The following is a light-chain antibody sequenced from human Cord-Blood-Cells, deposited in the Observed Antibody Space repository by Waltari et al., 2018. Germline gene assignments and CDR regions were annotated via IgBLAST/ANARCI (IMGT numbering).Light chain of an antibody. Sequence: QSALTQPASVSGSPGQSITISCTGTSRDVGGYNYVSGYQQHPGKAPKLMIYDVSNRPSGVSNRFSGSKSGNTASLTISGLQAEDEADYYCSSYTSSSTLDVFGGGTKLTVL. J-gene: IGLJ3*02. CDR2: DVS. CDR3: SSYTSSSTLDV. V-gene: IGLV2-14*03. CDR1: SRDVGGYNY.